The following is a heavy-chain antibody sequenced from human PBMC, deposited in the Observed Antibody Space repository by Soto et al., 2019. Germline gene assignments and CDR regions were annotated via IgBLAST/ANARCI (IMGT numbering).Heavy chain of an antibody. CDR2: IRYDGSNT. CDR1: GFTFSSYG. CDR3: ARDSRAYDYGDYGGLDI. V-gene: IGHV3-33*01. J-gene: IGHJ3*02. Sequence: QVQLVESGGGVVQPGRSLRLSCAASGFTFSSYGMHWVRQAPGKGLECVALIRYDGSNTYYVDSVQGRFTISRDNSKNTLYLQMNSLRAEDTAVYYCARDSRAYDYGDYGGLDIWGQGTMVTVSS. D-gene: IGHD4-17*01.